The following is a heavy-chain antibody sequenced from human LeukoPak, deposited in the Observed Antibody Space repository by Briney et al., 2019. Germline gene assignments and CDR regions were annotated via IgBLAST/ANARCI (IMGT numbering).Heavy chain of an antibody. V-gene: IGHV1-18*01. Sequence: ASVKVSCKASGYTFTSYGISWVRQAPGQGLEWMGWISAYNGNTNYAQKLQGRVTMTTDTSTSTAYMELRSRRSDDTAVYYCATESSFHSSSSFIDYWGQGTLVTVSS. CDR2: ISAYNGNT. CDR1: GYTFTSYG. CDR3: ATESSFHSSSSFIDY. D-gene: IGHD6-13*01. J-gene: IGHJ4*02.